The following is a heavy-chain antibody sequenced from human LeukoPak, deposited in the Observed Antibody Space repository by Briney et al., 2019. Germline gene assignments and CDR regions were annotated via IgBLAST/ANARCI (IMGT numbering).Heavy chain of an antibody. D-gene: IGHD6-19*01. V-gene: IGHV3-7*03. CDR1: GFTLSSYG. Sequence: PGGSLRLSCAASGFTLSSYGMSWVRQAPGKGLEWVANIKQDGSEKYYVDSVKGRFTISRDNAKNSLYLQMNSLRAEDTAVYYCARALGTMGSGWYDYWGQGTLVTVSS. CDR2: IKQDGSEK. J-gene: IGHJ4*02. CDR3: ARALGTMGSGWYDY.